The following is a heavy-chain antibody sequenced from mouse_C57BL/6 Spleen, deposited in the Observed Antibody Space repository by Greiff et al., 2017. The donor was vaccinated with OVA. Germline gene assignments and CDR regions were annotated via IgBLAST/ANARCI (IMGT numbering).Heavy chain of an antibody. Sequence: QVQLQQSGAELVRPGTSVKVSCKASGYAFTNYLIEWVKQRPGQGLEWIGVINPGSGGTNYNEKFKGKATLTAYKSSSTAYMQLSSLTSEDSAVYFCARGSSGYAYAMDYWGQGTSVTVSS. V-gene: IGHV1-54*01. CDR1: GYAFTNYL. D-gene: IGHD3-2*02. J-gene: IGHJ4*01. CDR3: ARGSSGYAYAMDY. CDR2: INPGSGGT.